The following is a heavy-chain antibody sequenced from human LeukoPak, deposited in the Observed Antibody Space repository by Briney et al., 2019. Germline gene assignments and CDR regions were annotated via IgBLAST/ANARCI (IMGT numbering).Heavy chain of an antibody. CDR3: AREVVVPLLWGESYYFDY. D-gene: IGHD2-15*01. CDR1: GGSISGGSYY. V-gene: IGHV4-61*02. CDR2: IYTSGST. J-gene: IGHJ4*02. Sequence: SEALSLTCAVSGGSISGGSYYCSWVRQPAGRGLEWIGRIYTSGSTNYNPSLKSRVTISVDTSKNQFSLKLSSVTAEDTAVYYCAREVVVPLLWGESYYFDYWGQGTLVTVSS.